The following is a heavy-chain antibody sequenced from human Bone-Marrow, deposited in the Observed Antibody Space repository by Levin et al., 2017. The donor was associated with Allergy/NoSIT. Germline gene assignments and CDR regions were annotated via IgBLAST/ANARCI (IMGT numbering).Heavy chain of an antibody. CDR3: AKDFGWQVAVSGTRYFDY. CDR2: ISYDGGVQ. CDR1: GFTFSNYG. J-gene: IGHJ4*02. D-gene: IGHD1-1*01. Sequence: TGGSLRLSCAPSGFTFSNYGMHWVRQAPGKGLEWVSFISYDGGVQSYTDSVKGRFTISRDNSKNTLYLQMNNLRTEDTALYYCAKDFGWQVAVSGTRYFDYWAQGILVTVSS. V-gene: IGHV3-30*18.